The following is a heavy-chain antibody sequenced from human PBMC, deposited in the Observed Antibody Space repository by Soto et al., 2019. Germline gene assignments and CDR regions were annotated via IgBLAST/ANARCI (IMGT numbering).Heavy chain of an antibody. Sequence: ASVKVSCKASGYTFTSYDINWVRQATGQGLEWMGWMNPNSGNTGYAQKFQGRVTMTRDTSISTAYMELSSLRSEDTAVYYCARGLNWNYGNSFDIWGQGTMVTV. D-gene: IGHD1-7*01. CDR1: GYTFTSYD. V-gene: IGHV1-8*01. J-gene: IGHJ3*02. CDR3: ARGLNWNYGNSFDI. CDR2: MNPNSGNT.